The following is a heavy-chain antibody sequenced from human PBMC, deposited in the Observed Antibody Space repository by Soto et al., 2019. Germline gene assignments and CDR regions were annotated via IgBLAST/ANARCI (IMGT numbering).Heavy chain of an antibody. J-gene: IGHJ5*02. Sequence: QPQLQESGSGLVKPSQTLSLTCAVSGGSISSGGYSWSWIRQPPGKGLEWIGYIYHSGSTYYNPSLKSRVTISVDRSKNQFSLKLSSVTAADTAVYYCARFGYSSSFDPWGQGTLVTVSS. D-gene: IGHD6-13*01. CDR3: ARFGYSSSFDP. CDR2: IYHSGST. V-gene: IGHV4-30-2*01. CDR1: GGSISSGGYS.